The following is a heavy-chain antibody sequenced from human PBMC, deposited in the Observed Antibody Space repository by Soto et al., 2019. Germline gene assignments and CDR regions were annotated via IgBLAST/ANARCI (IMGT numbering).Heavy chain of an antibody. J-gene: IGHJ4*02. Sequence: QVQLQESGPGLVKPSETLSLTCTVSGGSVSSGSYYWSWIRQPPGKGLEWIVYIYYSGSTNYNPSLKSRVTISVDTSKNQFSLKLSSVTAADTAVYYCARDGDYGDYLWGQGTLVTVSS. CDR1: GGSVSSGSYY. CDR3: ARDGDYGDYL. CDR2: IYYSGST. V-gene: IGHV4-61*01. D-gene: IGHD4-17*01.